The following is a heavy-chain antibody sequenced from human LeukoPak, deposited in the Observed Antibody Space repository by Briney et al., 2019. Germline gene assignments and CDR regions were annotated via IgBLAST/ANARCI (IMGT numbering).Heavy chain of an antibody. CDR1: GGSISSYY. CDR3: ARHHKTTVTFDY. CDR2: IYYSGST. Sequence: SETLSLTCTVSGGSISSYYWSWIRQPPGKGLEWIGYIYYSGSTYYNPSLKSRVTISVDTSKNQFSLKLSSVTAADTAVYYCARHHKTTVTFDYWGQGTLVTVSS. V-gene: IGHV4-59*08. D-gene: IGHD4-17*01. J-gene: IGHJ4*02.